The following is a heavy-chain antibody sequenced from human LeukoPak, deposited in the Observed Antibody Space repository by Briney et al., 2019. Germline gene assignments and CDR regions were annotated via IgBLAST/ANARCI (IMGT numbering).Heavy chain of an antibody. CDR1: GYTFTSYD. D-gene: IGHD6-6*01. J-gene: IGHJ6*03. V-gene: IGHV1-8*01. CDR3: AIPYSSSSVGGYYYYYMDV. Sequence: ASVKVSCKASGYTFTSYDTNWVRQATGQGLEWMGWMNPNSGNTGYAQKFQGRVTMTRNTSISTAYMELSSLRYEDTAVYYSAIPYSSSSVGGYYYYYMDVWGKGTKVTVSS. CDR2: MNPNSGNT.